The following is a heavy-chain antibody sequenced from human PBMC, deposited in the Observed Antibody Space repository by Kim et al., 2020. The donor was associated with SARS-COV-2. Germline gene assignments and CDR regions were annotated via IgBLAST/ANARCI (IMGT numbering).Heavy chain of an antibody. V-gene: IGHV3-9*01. Sequence: GGSLRLSCAASGFKFNDYAMHWVRQRPGKGLEWVSYISWNSGGKRYADSVQGRFTISRDSGRNTVYLQMNNLRVEDTALYFCAKMASGSSSDASHLDFWGQGTLVTVSS. J-gene: IGHJ4*02. CDR2: ISWNSGGK. CDR1: GFKFNDYA. D-gene: IGHD3-3*01. CDR3: AKMASGSSSDASHLDF.